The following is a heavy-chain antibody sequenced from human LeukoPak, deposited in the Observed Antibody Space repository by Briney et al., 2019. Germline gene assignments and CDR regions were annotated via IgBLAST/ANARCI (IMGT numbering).Heavy chain of an antibody. CDR3: ARSLETYYYGSGSYCWFDP. J-gene: IGHJ5*02. D-gene: IGHD3-10*01. Sequence: SETLSLTCAVSGYSISSGYYWGWIRQPPGKGLEWIGSIYHSGSTYYNPSHKSRVTISVDTSKNQFSLKLSSVTAADTAVYYCARSLETYYYGSGSYCWFDPWGQGTLVTVSS. V-gene: IGHV4-38-2*01. CDR1: GYSISSGYY. CDR2: IYHSGST.